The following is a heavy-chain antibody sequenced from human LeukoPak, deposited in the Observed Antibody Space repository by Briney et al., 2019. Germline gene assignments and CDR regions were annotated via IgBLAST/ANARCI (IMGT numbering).Heavy chain of an antibody. V-gene: IGHV3-23*01. CDR1: GFTFSSYA. Sequence: PGVSLRLSCAASGFTFSSYATSWVRQAPGKGLEWVSAICGSGGSTYYADSVKDRFTISRDNSKNTLYLKMNSLRAEDTAVYYCAKRGYFDWFDYWGQGTLVTVSS. CDR2: ICGSGGST. J-gene: IGHJ4*02. CDR3: AKRGYFDWFDY. D-gene: IGHD3-9*01.